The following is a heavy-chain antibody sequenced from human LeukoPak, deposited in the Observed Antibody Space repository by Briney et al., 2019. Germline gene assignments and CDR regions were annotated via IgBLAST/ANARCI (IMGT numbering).Heavy chain of an antibody. CDR2: IYYSGST. Sequence: SETLSLTCTVSGGSISSSSYYWGWIRQPPGKGLEWIGSIYYSGSTYYNPSLKSRVTISVDTSKNQFSLKLSSVTAADTAVYYCARVDYEDAFDIWGQGTMVTVSS. J-gene: IGHJ3*02. CDR3: ARVDYEDAFDI. D-gene: IGHD4-17*01. V-gene: IGHV4-39*01. CDR1: GGSISSSSYY.